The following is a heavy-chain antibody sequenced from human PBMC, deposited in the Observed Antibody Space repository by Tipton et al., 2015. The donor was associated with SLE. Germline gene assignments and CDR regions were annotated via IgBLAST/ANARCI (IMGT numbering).Heavy chain of an antibody. CDR2: IYHSGST. CDR1: GGSISSYY. D-gene: IGHD4-17*01. J-gene: IGHJ4*02. CDR3: ASSNGDYFDY. Sequence: LRLSCTVSGGSISSYYWSWIRQPAGKGPEWVGSIYHSGSTYYNPSLKSRVTISVDTSKNQFSLKLSSVTAADTAVYYCASSNGDYFDYWGQGTLVTVSS. V-gene: IGHV4-4*07.